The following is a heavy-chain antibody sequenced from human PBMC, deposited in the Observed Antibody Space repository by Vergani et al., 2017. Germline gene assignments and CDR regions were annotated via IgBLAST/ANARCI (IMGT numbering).Heavy chain of an antibody. D-gene: IGHD2-2*01. CDR3: ARFSVVRGFDP. CDR1: GFTFDDYA. J-gene: IGHJ5*02. Sequence: EVQLVESGVGLVQPGRSLRLSCAASGFTFDDYAMHWVRQAPGKGLEWVSGISWNSGSIGYADSVKGRFTISRENAKNSLYLQMNSLRAGDTAVYYCARFSVVRGFDPWGQGTLVTVSS. V-gene: IGHV3-9*01. CDR2: ISWNSGSI.